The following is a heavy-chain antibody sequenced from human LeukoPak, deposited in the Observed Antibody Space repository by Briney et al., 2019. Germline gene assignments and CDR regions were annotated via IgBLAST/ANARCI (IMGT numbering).Heavy chain of an antibody. CDR2: ISGNGGST. D-gene: IGHD3-22*01. J-gene: IGHJ4*02. Sequence: GGSLRLSCAASGFSFSSYAMSWVRQAPGKGLEWVSAISGNGGSTYYADSVKGRFTISRDNSKNTLYLQMDSLRAEDTAVYYCAKDYYSSSDSYFDYWGQGTLVTVSS. V-gene: IGHV3-23*01. CDR1: GFSFSSYA. CDR3: AKDYYSSSDSYFDY.